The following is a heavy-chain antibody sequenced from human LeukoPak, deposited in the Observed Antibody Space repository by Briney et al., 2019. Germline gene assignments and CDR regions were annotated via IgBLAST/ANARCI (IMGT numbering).Heavy chain of an antibody. Sequence: GASVKVSCKASGGTFISYAISWVRQAPGQGLEWMGGIIPIFGTANYAQKFQGRVTITADESTSTAYMELSSLRSEDTAVYYCARDRVTTVTSVDPKTFDYWGQGTLVTVSS. CDR1: GGTFISYA. D-gene: IGHD4-11*01. V-gene: IGHV1-69*13. CDR2: IIPIFGTA. CDR3: ARDRVTTVTSVDPKTFDY. J-gene: IGHJ4*02.